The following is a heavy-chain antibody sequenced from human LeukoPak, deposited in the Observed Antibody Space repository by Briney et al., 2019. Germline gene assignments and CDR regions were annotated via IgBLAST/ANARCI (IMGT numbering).Heavy chain of an antibody. V-gene: IGHV4-59*01. CDR3: ARDSQWLVLMETPEDNWFDP. J-gene: IGHJ5*02. CDR1: GDSISSFY. CDR2: ISSSGIT. D-gene: IGHD6-19*01. Sequence: SETLSLTCTVSGDSISSFYWNWIRQPPGRGLEWIAYISSSGITSYNPSLQSRVTISIDTSKNQFSLKLNSVTAADTAVYYCARDSQWLVLMETPEDNWFDPWGQGTLVTVSS.